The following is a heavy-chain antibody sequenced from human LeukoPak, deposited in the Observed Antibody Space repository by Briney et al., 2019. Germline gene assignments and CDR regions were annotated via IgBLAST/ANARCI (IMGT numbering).Heavy chain of an antibody. D-gene: IGHD2-8*01. Sequence: PGRSLRLSCAASGFTFSSYAMSWVRQAPGKGLEWVSAISDSGGSTYDADSVKGRFTISRDNSKNTLYPQMNSLRAEDTAVYYCAKDTSIGRYCTNGVCSPFDYWGQGTLVTVSS. CDR2: ISDSGGST. CDR3: AKDTSIGRYCTNGVCSPFDY. V-gene: IGHV3-23*01. CDR1: GFTFSSYA. J-gene: IGHJ4*02.